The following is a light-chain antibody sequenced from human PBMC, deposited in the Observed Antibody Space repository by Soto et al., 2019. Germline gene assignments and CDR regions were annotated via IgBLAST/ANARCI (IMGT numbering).Light chain of an antibody. Sequence: EIVMTQSPATPSVSPGERATLSCRASQSVSSNLAWYQQKPGQAPRLLIYGASTRATGIPARFSGSGSGTEFTLTISSLQSEDFAVYYCQQYNKWPPLTFGGGTKVEIK. CDR2: GAS. J-gene: IGKJ4*01. CDR3: QQYNKWPPLT. V-gene: IGKV3-15*01. CDR1: QSVSSN.